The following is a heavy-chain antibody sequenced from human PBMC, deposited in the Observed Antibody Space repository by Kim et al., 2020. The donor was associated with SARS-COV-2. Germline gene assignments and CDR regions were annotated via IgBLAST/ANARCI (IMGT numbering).Heavy chain of an antibody. D-gene: IGHD1-1*01. CDR1: GFTFSTYG. CDR3: ARDSGERAGNSGLDL. V-gene: IGHV3-21*01. CDR2: INPISSHI. J-gene: IGHJ6*02. Sequence: GGSLRLSCAASGFTFSTYGMNWARQAPGKGLEWVSHINPISSHIYYADSVRGRFTISRDNAKNSLYLQMNDLRVEDTAVYYCARDSGERAGNSGLDLWGQGTRVTVSS.